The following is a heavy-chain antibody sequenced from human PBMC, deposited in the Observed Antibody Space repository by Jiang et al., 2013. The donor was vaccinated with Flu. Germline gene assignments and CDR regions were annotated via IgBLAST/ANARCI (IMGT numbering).Heavy chain of an antibody. CDR1: GYSFTSYW. D-gene: IGHD4-17*01. Sequence: KISCKGSGYSFTSYWIGWVRQMPGKGLEWMGIIYPGDSDTRYSPSFQGQVTISADKSISTAYLQWSSLKASDTAMYYCARLTDYGDYGPSLGYWGQGTLVTVSS. J-gene: IGHJ4*02. V-gene: IGHV5-51*01. CDR2: IYPGDSDT. CDR3: ARLTDYGDYGPSLGY.